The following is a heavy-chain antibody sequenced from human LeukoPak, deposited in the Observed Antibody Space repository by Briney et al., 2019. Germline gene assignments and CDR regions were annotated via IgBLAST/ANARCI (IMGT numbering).Heavy chain of an antibody. Sequence: RASVKVSCKASGGTFSSYAIRWVRQAPGQGLEWMGWISAYNGNTNYAQKLQGRVTMTTDTSTSTAYMELRSLRSDDTAVYYCARAALSLVGATTIDYWGQGTLVTVSS. CDR2: ISAYNGNT. D-gene: IGHD1-26*01. CDR1: GGTFSSYA. CDR3: ARAALSLVGATTIDY. J-gene: IGHJ4*02. V-gene: IGHV1-18*01.